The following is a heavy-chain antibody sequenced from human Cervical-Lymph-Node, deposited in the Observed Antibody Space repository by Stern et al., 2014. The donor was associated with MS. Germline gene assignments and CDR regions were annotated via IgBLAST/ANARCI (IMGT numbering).Heavy chain of an antibody. CDR1: GITFSSYA. Sequence: EVQLVESGGDLVQPGESLRLSCAASGITFSSYAMSWVRQAPGKGLEWVSTISGSGGSTDYADSVKGRFTISRDNSKNTLYVQMISLRAEDTAVYYCAKRAYSYSGAFDMWGQGTMVTVSS. D-gene: IGHD5-12*01. CDR2: ISGSGGST. V-gene: IGHV3-23*04. CDR3: AKRAYSYSGAFDM. J-gene: IGHJ3*02.